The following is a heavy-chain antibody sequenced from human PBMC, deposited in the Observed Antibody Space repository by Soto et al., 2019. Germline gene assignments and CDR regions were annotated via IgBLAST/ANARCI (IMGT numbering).Heavy chain of an antibody. D-gene: IGHD3-22*01. J-gene: IGHJ6*02. Sequence: GASVKVSCKASGGSFSSYTISWVRQAPGQGLEWMGRIIPILGIANYAQKFQGRVTITADKSTSTAYMELSSLRSEDTAVYYCARDGITMIYRMDGWGQGTTVTVSS. CDR2: IIPILGIA. V-gene: IGHV1-69*04. CDR1: GGSFSSYT. CDR3: ARDGITMIYRMDG.